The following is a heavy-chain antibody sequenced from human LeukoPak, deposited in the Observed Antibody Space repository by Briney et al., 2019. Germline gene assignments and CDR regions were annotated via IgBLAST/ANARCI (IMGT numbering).Heavy chain of an antibody. Sequence: SSETLSLTCTFSGGSIKNYYWSWIRQSPGKGLEWIGYIYYSGSTSTNYNPSLKSRVTISVDTSKNQFSLKLSSVTAADTAVYYCASTRPSGAYWGQGTLVTVSS. CDR3: ASTRPSGAY. CDR1: GGSIKNYY. CDR2: IYYSGST. D-gene: IGHD3-10*01. V-gene: IGHV4-59*01. J-gene: IGHJ4*02.